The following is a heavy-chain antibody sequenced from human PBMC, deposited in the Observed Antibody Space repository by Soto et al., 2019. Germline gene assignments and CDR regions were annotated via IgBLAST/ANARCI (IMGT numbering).Heavy chain of an antibody. Sequence: QLQLQESGPGLVKPSETLSLTCIVSGGSITRNNHYWGWIRQSPGKGLEWIGGILYIGSTNYNPSLKSRVTLSVETSKNQFSLKMSSVTAADTARFYCARLGSSGWYQGAYFAYWGQGTLVTVSS. D-gene: IGHD6-19*01. V-gene: IGHV4-39*01. CDR3: ARLGSSGWYQGAYFAY. J-gene: IGHJ4*02. CDR1: GGSITRNNHY. CDR2: ILYIGST.